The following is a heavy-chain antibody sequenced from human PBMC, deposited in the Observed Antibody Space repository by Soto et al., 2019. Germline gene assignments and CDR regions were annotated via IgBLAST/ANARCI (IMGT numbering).Heavy chain of an antibody. Sequence: SETLSLTCTVSGGSISSSSYYWGWIRQPPGKGLEWIGSMYYSGSTHYNPSPEGRVAISAVTPNNQLSLRLSSVTAADRAVYYCGRQPGHCGSTTCFGYYSVDVWGQGTRVTVSS. V-gene: IGHV4-39*01. D-gene: IGHD2-2*01. J-gene: IGHJ6*02. CDR3: GRQPGHCGSTTCFGYYSVDV. CDR2: MYYSGST. CDR1: GGSISSSSYY.